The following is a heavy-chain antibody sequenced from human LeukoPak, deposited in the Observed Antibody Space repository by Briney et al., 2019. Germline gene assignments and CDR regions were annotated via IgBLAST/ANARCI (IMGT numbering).Heavy chain of an antibody. CDR2: IYYSGST. CDR1: GGSISNGVYY. J-gene: IGHJ4*02. Sequence: SQTLSLTCTVSGGSISNGVYYWSWIRQHLGKGLEWIGYIYYSGSTYYSPSLKSRLTMSVDTSKNQFSLKLSSVTAADTAVYYCARDLGGGSFDFWGQGTLVTVSS. CDR3: ARDLGGGSFDF. V-gene: IGHV4-31*03. D-gene: IGHD2-15*01.